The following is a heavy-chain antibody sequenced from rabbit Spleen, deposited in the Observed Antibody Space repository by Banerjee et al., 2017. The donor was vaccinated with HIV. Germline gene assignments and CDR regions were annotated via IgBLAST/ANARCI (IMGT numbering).Heavy chain of an antibody. CDR3: ARDAGTSFSTYGMDL. V-gene: IGHV1S40*01. CDR1: GFSFSSTDY. Sequence: QSLEESRGDLVKPGASLTLTCTASGFSFSSTDYMCWVRQAPGRGLEWIACIRTSSSGTYYATWAKGRFTISKASSTTVTLQMTSLTAADTATYFCARDAGTSFSTYGMDLWGPGTLVTVS. J-gene: IGHJ6*01. CDR2: IRTSSSGT. D-gene: IGHD8-1*01.